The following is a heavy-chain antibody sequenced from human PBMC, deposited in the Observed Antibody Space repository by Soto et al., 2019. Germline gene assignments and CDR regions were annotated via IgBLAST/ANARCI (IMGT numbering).Heavy chain of an antibody. V-gene: IGHV3-13*05. CDR2: ISAAGDP. Sequence: EVQLVESGGGLVQPGGSLRLSCEASGFTFRNYDMHWVRQGTGKGLEWVSGISAAGDPDYADSVEGRFTISRENAQNSFSLQLNSLRAGDTAVYYCARTDRDFYGLEVWGQGTTVIVSS. CDR1: GFTFRNYD. CDR3: ARTDRDFYGLEV. J-gene: IGHJ6*02.